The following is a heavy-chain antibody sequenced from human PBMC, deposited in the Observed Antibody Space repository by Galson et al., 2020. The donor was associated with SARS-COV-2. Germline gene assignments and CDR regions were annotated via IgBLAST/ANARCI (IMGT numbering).Heavy chain of an antibody. CDR2: IRSQAYGGTP. D-gene: IGHD3-10*01. Sequence: TGGSLRLSCTTSGINFGDYAMSWVRQAPGKGLEWVGFIRSQAYGGTPQYAESVKGRFTISRDDSKSIDYLQMNSLKTEDTAMYYCTRGFMYYYGSGTYYEDYWGQGALVNVSS. CDR1: GINFGDYA. J-gene: IGHJ4*02. CDR3: TRGFMYYYGSGTYYEDY. V-gene: IGHV3-49*04.